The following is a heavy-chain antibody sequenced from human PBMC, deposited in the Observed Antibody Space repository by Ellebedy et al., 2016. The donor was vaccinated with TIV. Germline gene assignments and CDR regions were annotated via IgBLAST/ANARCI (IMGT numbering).Heavy chain of an antibody. CDR1: GASITTSNYY. V-gene: IGHV4-61*05. J-gene: IGHJ2*01. CDR3: ARHLLHPNLRLGELSLNWYFDL. CDR2: IYYSGST. D-gene: IGHD3-16*02. Sequence: SETLSLTCTVSGASITTSNYYWDWIRQPPGKGLEWIGYIYYSGSTNYNPSLKSRVTISVATSKSQFSLKLSSVTAADTAVYYCARHLLHPNLRLGELSLNWYFDLWGRGTLVTVSS.